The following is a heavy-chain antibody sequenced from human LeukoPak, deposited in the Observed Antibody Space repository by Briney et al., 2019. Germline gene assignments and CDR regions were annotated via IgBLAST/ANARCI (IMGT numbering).Heavy chain of an antibody. CDR1: GYTFTSYA. CDR2: INTNTGNP. J-gene: IGHJ5*02. CDR3: ARAGQWELRRGFDP. D-gene: IGHD1-26*01. V-gene: IGHV7-4-1*02. Sequence: ASVKVSCKASGYTFTSYAMNWVRQAPGQGLEWMGWINTNTGNPTYAQGFTGRFVFSLDTSVSTAYLQISSPKAEDTAVYYCARAGQWELRRGFDPWGQGTLVTVSS.